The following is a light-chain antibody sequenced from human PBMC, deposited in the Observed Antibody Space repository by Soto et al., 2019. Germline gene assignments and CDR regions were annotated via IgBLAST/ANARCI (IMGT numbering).Light chain of an antibody. CDR1: QEISNY. J-gene: IGKJ1*01. V-gene: IGKV1-33*01. CDR2: DAS. Sequence: DIQMIQSPSSLSASVGDRVTITCQASQEISNYLNWYQQKPGKAPKLRLYDASNLERGVQSRFSGRGSGTDFTFTISSLQPEDFATYYCQQYDHLPRTFGRGTKVEIK. CDR3: QQYDHLPRT.